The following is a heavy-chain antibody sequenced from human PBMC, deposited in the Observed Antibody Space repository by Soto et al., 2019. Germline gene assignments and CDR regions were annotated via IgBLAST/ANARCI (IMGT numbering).Heavy chain of an antibody. Sequence: QAPLVQSGAEAKKPGASVKVSCKDSNYTFINYGIGWVRQAPEHGLEWMGWVSLSYGKTYYAHKFQGLVTMTTDTSTGNAYIEMLSLRSDCTAVYFWAREGVPLATLPDNCVDSLGQGTLVTVSS. V-gene: IGHV1-18*04. D-gene: IGHD2-15*01. J-gene: IGHJ5*01. CDR2: VSLSYGKT. CDR3: AREGVPLATLPDNCVDS. CDR1: NYTFINYG.